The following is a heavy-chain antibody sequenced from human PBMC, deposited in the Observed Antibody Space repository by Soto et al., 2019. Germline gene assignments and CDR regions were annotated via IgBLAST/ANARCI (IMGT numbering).Heavy chain of an antibody. CDR3: ARGRYCSGGSCYPTSYYYYYYGMDV. CDR2: INHSGST. CDR1: GGSFSGYY. J-gene: IGHJ6*02. V-gene: IGHV4-34*01. Sequence: PSETLSLTCAVYGGSFSGYYWSWIRQPPGKGLEWIGEINHSGSTNYNPSLKSRVTISVDTSKNQFSLKLSSVTAADTAVYYCARGRYCSGGSCYPTSYYYYYYGMDVWGQGTTVTVSS. D-gene: IGHD2-15*01.